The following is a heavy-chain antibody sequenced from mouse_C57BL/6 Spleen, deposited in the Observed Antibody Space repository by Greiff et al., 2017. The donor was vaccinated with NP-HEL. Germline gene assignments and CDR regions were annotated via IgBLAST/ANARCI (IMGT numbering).Heavy chain of an antibody. J-gene: IGHJ3*01. CDR2: IRLKSDNYAT. V-gene: IGHV6-3*01. CDR3: TGDYGSRSWFAY. D-gene: IGHD1-1*01. Sequence: EVMLVESGGGLVQPGGSMKLSCVASGFTFSNYWMNWVRQSPEKGLEWVAQIRLKSDNYATHYAESAKGRFTISRDDSKSSFYLQMNNLRAEDTGIYYCTGDYGSRSWFAYWGQGTLVTVSA. CDR1: GFTFSNYW.